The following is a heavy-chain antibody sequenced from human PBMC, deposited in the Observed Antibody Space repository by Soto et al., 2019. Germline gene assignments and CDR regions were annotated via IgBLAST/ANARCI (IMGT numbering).Heavy chain of an antibody. CDR1: GFTFDTCG. V-gene: IGHV3-30*18. J-gene: IGHJ4*02. D-gene: IGHD3-22*01. CDR3: AKGANYYDSNGFSVFNF. CDR2: VSYDGSNQ. Sequence: GGSLRLSCAASGFTFDTCGMHWVRQTPGRGLERVAIVSYDGSNQQYSESVKGRFTISRDNSNNTVFLQMDNLRPEDTGLYHCAKGANYYDSNGFSVFNFWGQGTPVTVSS.